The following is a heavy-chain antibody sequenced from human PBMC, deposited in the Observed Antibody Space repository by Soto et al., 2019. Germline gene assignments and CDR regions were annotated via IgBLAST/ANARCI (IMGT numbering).Heavy chain of an antibody. D-gene: IGHD2-2*03. V-gene: IGHV1-18*01. CDR2: ISAYNGNT. CDR3: AREVRGWIDYYGMDV. CDR1: GYTFTSYG. J-gene: IGHJ6*02. Sequence: ASVKVSCKASGYTFTSYGISWVRQAPGQGLEWMGWISAYNGNTNYAQKLQGRVTMTTDTSTSTAYMELRSLRSDDTAVYYCAREVRGWIDYYGMDVWGQGTTVTVPS.